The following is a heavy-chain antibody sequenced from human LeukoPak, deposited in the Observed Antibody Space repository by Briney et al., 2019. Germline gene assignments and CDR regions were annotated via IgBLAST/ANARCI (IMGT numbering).Heavy chain of an antibody. D-gene: IGHD2-2*01. CDR3: ARGVVPAAMVNY. V-gene: IGHV3-21*01. CDR1: GFTLADHG. Sequence: GGSLRLSCTTSGFTLADHGVSWFRQAPGKGLEWVSSISSSSSYIYYADSVKGRFTISRDNAKNSLYLQINSLRAEDTAVYYCARGVVPAAMVNYWGQGTLVTVSS. CDR2: ISSSSSYI. J-gene: IGHJ4*02.